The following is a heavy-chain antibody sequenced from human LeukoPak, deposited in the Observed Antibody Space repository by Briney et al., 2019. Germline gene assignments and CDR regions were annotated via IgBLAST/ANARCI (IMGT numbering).Heavy chain of an antibody. V-gene: IGHV4-30-4*08. J-gene: IGHJ4*02. CDR2: IYYSGST. CDR1: GGSISSGDYY. CDR3: AREPPTQNRVYFDS. Sequence: SETLSLTCTVSGGSISSGDYYWSWIRQPPGKGLEWIGYIYYSGSTYYNPSLKSRVTISVDTSKHQFSLKLSSVTAADTAVYYCAREPPTQNRVYFDSWGQGTLVTVSS.